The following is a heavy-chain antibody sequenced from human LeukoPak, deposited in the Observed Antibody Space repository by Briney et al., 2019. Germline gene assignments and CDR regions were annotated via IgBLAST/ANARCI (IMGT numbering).Heavy chain of an antibody. CDR1: GYTFTGYY. J-gene: IGHJ6*03. CDR3: ARGPYGDYVSPYYYYYMDV. CDR2: INPNSGGT. Sequence: ASVKVSCKASGYTFTGYYMHWVRQAPGQGLEWMGWINPNSGGTNYAQKFQGRVTMTRDTSISTAYMELSRLRSDDTAAYYCARGPYGDYVSPYYYYYMDVWGKGTTVTVSS. V-gene: IGHV1-2*02. D-gene: IGHD4-17*01.